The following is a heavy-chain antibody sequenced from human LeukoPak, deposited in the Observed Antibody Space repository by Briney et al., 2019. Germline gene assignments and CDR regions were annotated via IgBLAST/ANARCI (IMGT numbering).Heavy chain of an antibody. Sequence: PGGSLRLSCAASGFTFSDYYMSWLRQAPGKGLEWVSYISSSGSTIYYADSVKGRFTISRDNAKNSLYLQMNSLRAEDTAVYYCAREGQYYYDSSGYSGDYWGQGTLVTVSS. J-gene: IGHJ4*02. D-gene: IGHD3-22*01. CDR2: ISSSGSTI. CDR3: AREGQYYYDSSGYSGDY. CDR1: GFTFSDYY. V-gene: IGHV3-11*04.